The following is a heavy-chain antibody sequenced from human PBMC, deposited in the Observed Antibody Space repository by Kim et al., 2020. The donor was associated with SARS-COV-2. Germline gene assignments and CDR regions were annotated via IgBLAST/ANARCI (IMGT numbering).Heavy chain of an antibody. CDR3: ARVGGPWAAAGGHWFDP. CDR2: IIPIFGTA. J-gene: IGHJ5*02. Sequence: SVKVSCKASGGTFSSYAISWVRQAPGQGLEWMGGIIPIFGTANYAQKFQGRVTITADESTSTAYMELSSLRSEDTAVYYCARVGGPWAAAGGHWFDPWGQGTLVTVSS. CDR1: GGTFSSYA. V-gene: IGHV1-69*13. D-gene: IGHD6-13*01.